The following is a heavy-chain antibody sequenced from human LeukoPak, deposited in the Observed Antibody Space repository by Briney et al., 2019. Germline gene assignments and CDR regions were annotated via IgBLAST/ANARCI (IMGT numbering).Heavy chain of an antibody. D-gene: IGHD1-26*01. V-gene: IGHV3-30*02. J-gene: IGHJ4*02. CDR3: GKRLTSWELEY. CDR2: IWSGGTDK. CDR1: GFSFSTYG. Sequence: GGSLRLSCAASGFSFSTYGMHWVRQAPGKGLEWVAVIWSGGTDKYYADSVKGRFTVSRDNSKNTLYLQMNSLRAEDTAVYYCGKRLTSWELEYWGQGTLVTVSS.